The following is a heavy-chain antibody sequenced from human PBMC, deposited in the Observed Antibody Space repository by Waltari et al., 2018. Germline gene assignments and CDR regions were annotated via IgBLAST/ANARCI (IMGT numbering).Heavy chain of an antibody. J-gene: IGHJ6*03. CDR2: IHHIGST. CDR1: GGSFIGYY. D-gene: IGHD3-10*01. Sequence: QVQLQQWGAGLLKPSETLSLTCAVYGGSFIGYYWSWIRQPPGKGLEWIGEIHHIGSTNYIPSRKSRVTISVDTSKNQFSLKLSSVTAADTAVYYCARGVVLLWFGELGGYMDVWGKGTTVTVSS. CDR3: ARGVVLLWFGELGGYMDV. V-gene: IGHV4-34*01.